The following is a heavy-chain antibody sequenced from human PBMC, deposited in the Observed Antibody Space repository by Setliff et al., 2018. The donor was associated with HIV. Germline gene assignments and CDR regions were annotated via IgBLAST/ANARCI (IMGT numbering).Heavy chain of an antibody. CDR1: GYTFTSYG. CDR3: ARDPPSSGWYRADY. V-gene: IGHV1-18*01. Sequence: ASVKVSCKASGYTFTSYGISWVRQAPGQGLEWMGWISAYNGNTDYAQKPQGRVTLTTDTSTSTAYMELRSLRSDDTAVYYCARDPPSSGWYRADYWGQGTLVTVSS. D-gene: IGHD6-19*01. CDR2: ISAYNGNT. J-gene: IGHJ4*02.